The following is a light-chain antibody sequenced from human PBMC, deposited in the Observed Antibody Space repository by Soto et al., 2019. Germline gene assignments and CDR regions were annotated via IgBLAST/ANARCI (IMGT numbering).Light chain of an antibody. Sequence: QSALTQPASVSGSTGRSITISCTGTSSDVGGYNYVSWYQQHPGKAPKLMIYEVSNRPSGVSNRFSGSKSGNTASLTISGLQAEDASDYYCSSYTSNSTVVFGGGTKLTVL. CDR3: SSYTSNSTVV. V-gene: IGLV2-14*01. J-gene: IGLJ2*01. CDR2: EVS. CDR1: SSDVGGYNY.